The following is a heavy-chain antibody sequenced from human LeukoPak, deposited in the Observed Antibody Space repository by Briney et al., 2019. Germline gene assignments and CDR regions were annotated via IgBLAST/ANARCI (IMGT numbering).Heavy chain of an antibody. V-gene: IGHV4-30-4*01. CDR2: IYYSGST. CDR3: ARDLGLYGSGSYYDY. J-gene: IGHJ4*02. D-gene: IGHD3-10*01. Sequence: SETLSLTCTVSGGSISSGDYYWSWIRQPPGKGLEWIGYIYYSGSTYYNPSLKSRVTISVDTSKNQFSLKLSSVTAADTAVYYCARDLGLYGSGSYYDYWGQGTLVTVSS. CDR1: GGSISSGDYY.